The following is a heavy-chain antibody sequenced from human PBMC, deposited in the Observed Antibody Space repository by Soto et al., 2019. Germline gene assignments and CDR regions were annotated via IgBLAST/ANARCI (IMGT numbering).Heavy chain of an antibody. Sequence: ASVKVSCKASGYTFTSYGISWVRQAPGQGLEWMGWISAYNGNTNYAQKLQGRVTMTTDTSTSTAYMELRSLRSDDTAAYYCARVDKRRYYYYSSGYPDAFDIWGQGTMVTVSS. CDR2: ISAYNGNT. CDR3: ARVDKRRYYYYSSGYPDAFDI. CDR1: GYTFTSYG. D-gene: IGHD3-22*01. V-gene: IGHV1-18*01. J-gene: IGHJ3*02.